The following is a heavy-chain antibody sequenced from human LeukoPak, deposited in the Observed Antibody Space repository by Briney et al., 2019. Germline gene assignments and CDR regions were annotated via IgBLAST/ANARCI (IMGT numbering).Heavy chain of an antibody. J-gene: IGHJ4*02. CDR1: GGSISSGGYY. D-gene: IGHD3-10*01. CDR3: ARDRELGY. CDR2: IYNSAST. V-gene: IGHV4-61*08. Sequence: SETLSLTCTVSGGSISSGGYYWSWIRQPPGEGLEWIGYIYNSASTNYNPSLKGRVTISVDTSKNQFSLKLTSVTAADTAVYYCARDRELGYWGQGTLVTVSS.